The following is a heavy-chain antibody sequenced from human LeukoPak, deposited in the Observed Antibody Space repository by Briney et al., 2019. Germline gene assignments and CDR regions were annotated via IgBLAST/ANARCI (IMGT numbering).Heavy chain of an antibody. CDR2: IYTSGST. Sequence: SETLSLTCTVSGGSIRSYYWSWIRQPAGKGLEWIGRIYTSGSTNYNPSLKSRVTMSVDTSKNQFSLKLSSVTAADTAVYYCARGPIAVAGLLRYYYYGMDVWGQGTTVTVSS. J-gene: IGHJ6*02. D-gene: IGHD6-19*01. CDR3: ARGPIAVAGLLRYYYYGMDV. CDR1: GGSIRSYY. V-gene: IGHV4-4*07.